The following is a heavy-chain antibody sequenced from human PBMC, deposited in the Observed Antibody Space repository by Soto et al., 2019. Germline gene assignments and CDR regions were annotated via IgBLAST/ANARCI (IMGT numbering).Heavy chain of an antibody. D-gene: IGHD3-3*01. CDR3: AKVLLDDFWSGYYRGIQH. Sequence: QVQLVESGGGVVQPGRSLRLSCAASGFTFSSYGMHWVRQAPGKGLEWVAVISYDGRYKYYADSVKGRFTISRDNSKNTLYLQMNSLRPEDTAVYHCAKVLLDDFWSGYYRGIQHWGQGALVTVSS. V-gene: IGHV3-30*18. CDR1: GFTFSSYG. J-gene: IGHJ1*01. CDR2: ISYDGRYK.